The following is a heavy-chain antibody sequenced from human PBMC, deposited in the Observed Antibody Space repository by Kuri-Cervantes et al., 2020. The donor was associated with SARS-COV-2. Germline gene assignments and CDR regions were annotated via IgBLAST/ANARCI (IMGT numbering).Heavy chain of an antibody. Sequence: SETLSLTCTVSGGSISSSSYYWSWIRQPPGKGLEWIGYMYYSGITNYDPSLKSRVTMSVDTSKNQFSLKLSSVTAADTAVYYCARDGWSGSNGAFDIWGQGTMVTVSS. CDR1: GGSISSSSYY. CDR2: MYYSGIT. D-gene: IGHD1-26*01. V-gene: IGHV4-61*01. CDR3: ARDGWSGSNGAFDI. J-gene: IGHJ3*02.